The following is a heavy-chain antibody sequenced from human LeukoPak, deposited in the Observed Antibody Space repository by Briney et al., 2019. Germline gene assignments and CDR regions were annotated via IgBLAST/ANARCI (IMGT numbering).Heavy chain of an antibody. D-gene: IGHD3-3*01. CDR1: GFTVSSSY. J-gene: IGHJ4*02. V-gene: IGHV3-66*01. CDR2: INSGGSA. Sequence: GGSLRLSCAASGFTVSSSYMSWVRQAPGKGLEWVSVINSGGSAYYVDSVRGRFTISRDNSKNMLYLQMNSLRVEDTAVYYCAKDQSREWLLYEAFDYWGQGTLVTVSS. CDR3: AKDQSREWLLYEAFDY.